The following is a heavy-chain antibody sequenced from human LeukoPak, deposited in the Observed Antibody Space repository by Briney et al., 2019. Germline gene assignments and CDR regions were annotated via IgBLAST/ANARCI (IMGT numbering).Heavy chain of an antibody. J-gene: IGHJ4*02. CDR1: GFTYRSYA. CDR2: IYASGAST. D-gene: IGHD3-3*01. CDR3: ATDFEQDSWSGHSD. V-gene: IGHV3-23*01. Sequence: GGSLRLSCAASGFTYRSYAMSWVRQAPGQGLEWVSIIYASGASTNYADSVRGRFTTFRDNSNNMVYLQMNSLRAEDTAVYYCATDFEQDSWSGHSDWGQGTLVTVSS.